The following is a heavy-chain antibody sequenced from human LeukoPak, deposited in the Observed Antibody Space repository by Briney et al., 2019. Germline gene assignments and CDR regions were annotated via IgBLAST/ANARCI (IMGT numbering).Heavy chain of an antibody. D-gene: IGHD6-19*01. CDR2: IYTSGST. CDR1: GGSIRSYY. CDR3: ARSRVAVAGIDY. V-gene: IGHV4-4*07. J-gene: IGHJ4*02. Sequence: SETLSLTCTVSGGSIRSYYWSWIRQPAGKGLECIGRIYTSGSTNYNPSLKSLVTISVDTPKHQFSLKLSSVTAADTAVYYCARSRVAVAGIDYWGQGTLVTVSS.